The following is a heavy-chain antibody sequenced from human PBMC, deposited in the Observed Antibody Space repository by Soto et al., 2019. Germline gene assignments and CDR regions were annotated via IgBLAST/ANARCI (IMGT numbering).Heavy chain of an antibody. CDR3: VSDGHCITTSCYGNRFDP. Sequence: EVQLVESGGGLVQPGGSLRLSCAASGFAFSTYWMHWVRQVPGKGLEWVSRINSDASPTYYADSVKGRVTISRDNAKNTLHLEMNILITEDTAADYCVSDGHCITTSCYGNRFDPWGQGTLVTVSS. CDR2: INSDASPT. CDR1: GFAFSTYW. V-gene: IGHV3-74*01. D-gene: IGHD2-2*01. J-gene: IGHJ5*02.